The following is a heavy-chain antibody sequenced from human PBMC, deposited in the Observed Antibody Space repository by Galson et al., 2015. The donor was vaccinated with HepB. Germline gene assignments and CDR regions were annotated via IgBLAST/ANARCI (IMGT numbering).Heavy chain of an antibody. CDR2: ISSSSSYI. D-gene: IGHD3-22*01. J-gene: IGHJ4*02. V-gene: IGHV3-21*01. Sequence: SLRLSCAASGFNFSNYNMNWVRQAPGKGLEWVSSISSSSSYIYYADSVKGRFTISRDNAKNSLYLQMNSLRAEDTAVYYCARVYYFDNSGYSHWGQGTLVTVSS. CDR1: GFNFSNYN. CDR3: ARVYYFDNSGYSH.